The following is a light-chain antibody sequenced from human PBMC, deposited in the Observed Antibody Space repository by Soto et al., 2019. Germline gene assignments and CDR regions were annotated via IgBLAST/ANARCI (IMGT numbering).Light chain of an antibody. CDR3: QTWDTGARVV. CDR1: SGHSSYA. V-gene: IGLV4-69*01. J-gene: IGLJ2*01. CDR2: LSSHGSH. Sequence: PVLTQSPSASASLGASVKLTCTLSSGHSSYAIAWHQQQPEKGPRYLLKLSSHGSHSQGDGIPDRFSGSSSGAERYLTISSLQSEDEADYYCQTWDTGARVVFGGGTKLTVL.